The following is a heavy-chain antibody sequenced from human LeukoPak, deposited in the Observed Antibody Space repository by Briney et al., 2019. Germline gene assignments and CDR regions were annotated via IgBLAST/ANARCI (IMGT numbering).Heavy chain of an antibody. D-gene: IGHD2-8*02. Sequence: ASVKVSCKASGYTFTSYDINWVRQATGQGPEWMGWMNPNRGNTGSAQKFQGRVTMTKNTSINTAYMELSSLRSEDTAVYYCARSPKRGYDIVLIRDGMDVWGQGTTVTVSS. J-gene: IGHJ6*02. CDR3: ARSPKRGYDIVLIRDGMDV. V-gene: IGHV1-8*01. CDR2: MNPNRGNT. CDR1: GYTFTSYD.